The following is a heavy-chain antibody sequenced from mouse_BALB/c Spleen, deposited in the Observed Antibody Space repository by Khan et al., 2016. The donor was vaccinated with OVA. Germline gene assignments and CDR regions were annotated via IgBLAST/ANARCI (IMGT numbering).Heavy chain of an antibody. CDR2: IHPGNVNT. Sequence: QVQLKQSGPELVKPGASVRISCKASGYTFTTYYIYWMKQRPGQGLVWIGCIHPGNVNTKYSEKFKDKATLTAGKSSSTAYMHLSSLTSEDSAVYFCARSSLYATGAMDYWGQGTSVTVSS. CDR3: ARSSLYATGAMDY. V-gene: IGHV1S56*01. CDR1: GYTFTTYY. D-gene: IGHD1-1*01. J-gene: IGHJ4*01.